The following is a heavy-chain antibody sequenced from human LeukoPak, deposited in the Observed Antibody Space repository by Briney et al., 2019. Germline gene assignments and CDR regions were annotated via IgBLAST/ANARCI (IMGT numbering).Heavy chain of an antibody. V-gene: IGHV3-48*03. CDR3: ARIPPGYGP. Sequence: PGGSLTLSCAGSGFSFSSYEMNWVRQAPGKGLEWISYISDSGGRVYYADSVKGRFTISRDNAKNSLYLQMNSLRAEDTAVYYCARIPPGYGPWGQGTLVTVSS. J-gene: IGHJ5*02. CDR2: ISDSGGRV. CDR1: GFSFSSYE. D-gene: IGHD5-18*01.